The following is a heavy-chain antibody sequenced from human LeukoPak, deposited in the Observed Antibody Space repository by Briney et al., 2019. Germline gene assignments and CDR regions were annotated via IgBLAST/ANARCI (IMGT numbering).Heavy chain of an antibody. CDR1: GFTFSSYG. CDR3: ARGRRIFYYYYGMDV. CDR2: IWYDGSNK. J-gene: IGHJ6*02. Sequence: PGGSLRLSCAASGFTFSSYGMHWVRQAPGKGLGWVAVIWYDGSNKYYADSVKGRFTISRDNSKNTLYLQMNSLRAEDTAVYYCARGRRIFYYYYGMDVWGQGTTVTVSS. D-gene: IGHD2-15*01. V-gene: IGHV3-33*01.